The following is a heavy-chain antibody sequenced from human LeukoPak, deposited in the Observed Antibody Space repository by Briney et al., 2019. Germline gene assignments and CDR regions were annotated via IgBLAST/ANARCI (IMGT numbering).Heavy chain of an antibody. CDR2: INHSGST. D-gene: IGHD3-10*01. CDR3: ARVPFNYYGSGSWPYYYYGMDV. CDR1: GGSVSGFY. J-gene: IGHJ6*02. V-gene: IGHV4-34*01. Sequence: SETLSLTCAVYGGSVSGFYGSWIRQPPGKGLEWIGEINHSGSTNYNPSLTSRVTISVDTSKNQCSLKLSSVTAADTAVYYCARVPFNYYGSGSWPYYYYGMDVWGQGTTVTVSS.